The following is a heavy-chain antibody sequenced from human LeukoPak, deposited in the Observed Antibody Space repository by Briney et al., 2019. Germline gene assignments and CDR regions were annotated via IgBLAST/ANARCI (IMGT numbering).Heavy chain of an antibody. D-gene: IGHD6-13*01. J-gene: IGHJ4*02. CDR2: IYYSGST. V-gene: IGHV4-39*01. CDR3: ARRPYSSSWYLLEYYFDY. Sequence: SETLSLTCTVSGGSISSSSYYWSWIRQPPGKGLEWIGSIYYSGSTYYNPSLKSRVTISVDTSKNQFSLKLSSVTAADTAVYYCARRPYSSSWYLLEYYFDYWGQGTLVTVSS. CDR1: GGSISSSSYY.